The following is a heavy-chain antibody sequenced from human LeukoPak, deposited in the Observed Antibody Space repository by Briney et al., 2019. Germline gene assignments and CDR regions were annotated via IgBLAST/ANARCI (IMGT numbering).Heavy chain of an antibody. Sequence: GSLRLSCAASGFTFSSYAMSWIRQPPGKGLEWIGEINHSGSTNYNPSLKSRVTISVDTSKNQFSLKLSSVTAADTAVYYCASLYCSGGSCYRDFDYWGQGTLVTVSS. CDR2: INHSGST. CDR1: GFTFSSYA. D-gene: IGHD2-15*01. CDR3: ASLYCSGGSCYRDFDY. V-gene: IGHV4-34*01. J-gene: IGHJ4*02.